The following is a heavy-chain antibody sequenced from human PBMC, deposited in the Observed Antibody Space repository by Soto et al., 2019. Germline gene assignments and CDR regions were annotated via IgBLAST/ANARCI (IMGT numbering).Heavy chain of an antibody. V-gene: IGHV1-3*01. Sequence: ASVKVSCKASGYTFTSYAMHWVRQAPGQRLEWMGWINAGNGNTKYSQKFQGRVTITRDTSASTAYMELSSLRSEDTAVYYCSRLQIMTTVPPHGMDVWGQGTTVTVSS. CDR3: SRLQIMTTVPPHGMDV. J-gene: IGHJ6*02. CDR2: INAGNGNT. CDR1: GYTFTSYA. D-gene: IGHD4-17*01.